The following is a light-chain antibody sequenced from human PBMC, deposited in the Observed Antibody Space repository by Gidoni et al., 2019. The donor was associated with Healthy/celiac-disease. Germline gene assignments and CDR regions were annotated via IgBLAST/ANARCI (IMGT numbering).Light chain of an antibody. CDR3: QQYNNWLPIT. Sequence: ELVRTQPPATLSVSPGERATLSCRASQSVSSNLAWYQQKPGQAPRLLIYGASTRATGIPARFSGSGSGTEFTLTISSLQSEDFAVYYCQQYNNWLPITFGQXTRLEIK. CDR1: QSVSSN. J-gene: IGKJ5*01. V-gene: IGKV3D-15*01. CDR2: GAS.